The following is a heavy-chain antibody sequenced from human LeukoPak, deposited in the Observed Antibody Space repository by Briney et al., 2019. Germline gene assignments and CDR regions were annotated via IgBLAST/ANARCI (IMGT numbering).Heavy chain of an antibody. CDR2: ISYDGSNK. CDR1: GFTFSSYG. CDR3: AKEAIVAKSYYYYGMDV. V-gene: IGHV3-30*18. Sequence: PGGSLRLSCAASGFTFSSYGMQWVRQAPGKGLEWVAVISYDGSNKYYAASVKGRFTISRDNSKNTLYLQMNSLRAEDTAVYYCAKEAIVAKSYYYYGMDVWGQGTTVTVSS. D-gene: IGHD5-12*01. J-gene: IGHJ6*02.